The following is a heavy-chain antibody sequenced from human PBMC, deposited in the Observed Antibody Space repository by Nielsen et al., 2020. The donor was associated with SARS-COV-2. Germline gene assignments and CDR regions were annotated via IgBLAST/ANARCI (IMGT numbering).Heavy chain of an antibody. V-gene: IGHV3-9*01. CDR1: GFTFDDYA. J-gene: IGHJ6*02. Sequence: SLKISCAASGFTFDDYAMHWVRQAPGKGLEWVSGISWNSGSIGYADSVKGRFTISRDNAKNSLYLQMNSLRAEDTALYYCAKLGGSGSYDYYYGMDVWGQGTTVTVSS. CDR2: ISWNSGSI. CDR3: AKLGGSGSYDYYYGMDV. D-gene: IGHD3-10*01.